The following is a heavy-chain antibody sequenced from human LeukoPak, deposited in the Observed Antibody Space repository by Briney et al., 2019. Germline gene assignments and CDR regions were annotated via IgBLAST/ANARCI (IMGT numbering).Heavy chain of an antibody. CDR3: AKDVAYTFDY. V-gene: IGHV3-21*01. J-gene: IGHJ4*02. Sequence: GGSLRLSCAASGFTFSSYSMNWVRQAPGKGLEWVSSISSSSSYIYYADSVKGRFTISRENSKNTLYLQMNSLRTEDTAVYYCAKDVAYTFDYWGQGTLVTVSS. D-gene: IGHD3-16*01. CDR2: ISSSSSYI. CDR1: GFTFSSYS.